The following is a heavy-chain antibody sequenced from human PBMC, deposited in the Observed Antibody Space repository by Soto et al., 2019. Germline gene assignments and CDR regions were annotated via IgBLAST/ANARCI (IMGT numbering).Heavy chain of an antibody. CDR3: ARLAQIWQLPDY. Sequence: SETLSLTCTVSGGSISSYYWSWIRQPPGKGLEWIGYIYYSGSTNYNPSLKSRVTISVDTSKNQFSLKLSSVTAADTAVYYCARLAQIWQLPDYWGQGTLVTVS. D-gene: IGHD1-26*01. CDR2: IYYSGST. V-gene: IGHV4-59*08. CDR1: GGSISSYY. J-gene: IGHJ4*02.